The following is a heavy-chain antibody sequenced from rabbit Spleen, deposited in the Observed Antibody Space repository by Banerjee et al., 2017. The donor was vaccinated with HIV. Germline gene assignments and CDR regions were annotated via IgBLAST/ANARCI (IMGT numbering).Heavy chain of an antibody. J-gene: IGHJ4*01. CDR1: GFSFSDRDV. CDR3: ARDGAGGSYFAL. CDR2: IDPVFGIT. V-gene: IGHV1S47*01. Sequence: QEQLEESGGGLVKPEGSLTLNCEASGFSFSDRDVMCWVRQGPGKGLEWIGYIDPVFGITYYANWVNGRFSISRENAQNTVFLQMTSLTAADTATYFCARDGAGGSYFALWGPGTLVTVS. D-gene: IGHD8-1*01.